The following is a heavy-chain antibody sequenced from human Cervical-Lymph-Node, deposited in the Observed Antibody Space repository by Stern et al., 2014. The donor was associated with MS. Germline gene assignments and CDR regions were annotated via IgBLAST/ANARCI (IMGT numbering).Heavy chain of an antibody. J-gene: IGHJ5*02. Sequence: EVQLVESGGGLVQPGGSLRLSCAASGFNFSAYSMNWVRPAPGKGLEWLSYVSSRSTTISYADSVKGRFTVSRDNAKKSFYLEMNNLRNEDTAAYYCARGNLDLWGQGTLVTVSS. CDR3: ARGNLDL. D-gene: IGHD1-14*01. CDR1: GFNFSAYS. V-gene: IGHV3-48*02. CDR2: VSSRSTTI.